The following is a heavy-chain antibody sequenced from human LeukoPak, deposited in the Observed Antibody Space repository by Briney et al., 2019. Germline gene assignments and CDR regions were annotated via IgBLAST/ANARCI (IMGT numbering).Heavy chain of an antibody. CDR2: IYYSGST. D-gene: IGHD2-2*01. Sequence: SETLSLTCTVSGGSISSHYWSWIRQPPGKGLEWIGYIYYSGSTNYNPSLKSRVTISVDTSKNQFSLKLSSVTAADTAVYYCARVVVPALGGYYYYMDVWGKGTTVTVSS. J-gene: IGHJ6*03. CDR1: GGSISSHY. CDR3: ARVVVPALGGYYYYMDV. V-gene: IGHV4-59*11.